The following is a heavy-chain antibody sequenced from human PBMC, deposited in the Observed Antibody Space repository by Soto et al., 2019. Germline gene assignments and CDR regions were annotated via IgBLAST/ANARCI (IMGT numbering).Heavy chain of an antibody. CDR1: GFTFSSYS. CDR2: ISSSSSTI. V-gene: IGHV3-48*01. CDR3: ARYHYDILTGYYTYYYMHV. J-gene: IGHJ6*03. Sequence: GGSLRLSCAASGFTFSSYSMNWVRQAPGKGLEWVSYISSSSSTIYYADSVKGRFTISRDNAKNSLYLQMNSLRAEDTAVYYCARYHYDILTGYYTYYYMHVWGKGTTVTVSS. D-gene: IGHD3-9*01.